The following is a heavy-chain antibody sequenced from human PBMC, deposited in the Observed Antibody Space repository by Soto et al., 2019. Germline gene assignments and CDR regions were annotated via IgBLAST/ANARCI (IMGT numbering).Heavy chain of an antibody. CDR3: ARTKSYGAYDV. Sequence: EVKLVESGGGLVQPGGSLRLSCAVSGFTLSDYYIDWVRQAPGKGLEWLDRSRDKANSFNTDYAASVKGRLSISRDDSESSVFLQMNSLRTEDTALYYCARTKSYGAYDVWAQGTVVIVSS. CDR2: SRDKANSFNT. CDR1: GFTLSDYY. V-gene: IGHV3-72*01. D-gene: IGHD3-10*01. J-gene: IGHJ3*01.